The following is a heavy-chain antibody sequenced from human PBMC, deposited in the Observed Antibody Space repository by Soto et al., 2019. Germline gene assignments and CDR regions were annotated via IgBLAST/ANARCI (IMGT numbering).Heavy chain of an antibody. J-gene: IGHJ4*02. CDR3: ARDRSNSPDFFDY. V-gene: IGHV4-30-4*01. CDR2: IYSSGRT. CDR1: GGSISSDDYY. D-gene: IGHD6-6*01. Sequence: SETLSLTCTVSGGSISSDDYYWSWIRQPPGKGLEWIGYIYSSGRTSYNPSLESRLTISIDTSKNQFSLQLNSVSAADTAVYYCARDRSNSPDFFDYWGQGTLVTVSS.